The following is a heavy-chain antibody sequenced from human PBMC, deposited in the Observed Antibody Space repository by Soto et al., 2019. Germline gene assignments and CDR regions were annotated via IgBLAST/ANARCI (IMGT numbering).Heavy chain of an antibody. CDR2: MDPSDSYT. J-gene: IGHJ6*02. D-gene: IGHD1-1*01. CDR3: ARHHDDSLYYGMDV. Sequence: GESLKISCKGSGYSFTSDWISWVRRRRGKGLEWMGRMDPSDSYTNYSPSFQGHVTISADKSISTAYLQWSSLKASDTAMYYCARHHDDSLYYGMDVWGQGTTVTVSS. V-gene: IGHV5-10-1*01. CDR1: GYSFTSDW.